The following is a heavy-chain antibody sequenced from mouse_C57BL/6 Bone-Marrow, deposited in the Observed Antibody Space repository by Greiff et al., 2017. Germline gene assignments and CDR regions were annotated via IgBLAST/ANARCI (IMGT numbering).Heavy chain of an antibody. Sequence: VQLQQSGAELARPGASVKLSCQASGYTFTSYGLSWVKPRTGQGLEWIGEIYPRSGNTSYNEQFKGKATLTADKSSSTAYMELRSLTSEDSAVYFCAREGMGLRLYAMDYWGQGTSVTVSS. CDR2: IYPRSGNT. CDR3: AREGMGLRLYAMDY. V-gene: IGHV1-81*01. J-gene: IGHJ4*01. CDR1: GYTFTSYG. D-gene: IGHD1-1*01.